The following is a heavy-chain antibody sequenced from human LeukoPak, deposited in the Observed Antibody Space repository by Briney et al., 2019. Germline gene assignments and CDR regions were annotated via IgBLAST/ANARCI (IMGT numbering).Heavy chain of an antibody. J-gene: IGHJ4*02. D-gene: IGHD3-10*01. V-gene: IGHV1-3*01. CDR2: INAGKGNT. CDR1: GYTFTSYA. Sequence: PGASVKVSCKASGYTFTSYAMHWVRQAPGQRLEWMGWINAGKGNTKYSQKFQGRVTITRDTSASTAYMELSSLRSEDTAVYYCARGQPPMVRGVRFDYWGQGTLVTVSS. CDR3: ARGQPPMVRGVRFDY.